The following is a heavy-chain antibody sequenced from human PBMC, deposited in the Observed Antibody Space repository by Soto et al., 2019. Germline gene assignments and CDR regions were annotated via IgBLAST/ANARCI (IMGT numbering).Heavy chain of an antibody. CDR2: IYYTGRT. V-gene: IGHV4-30-4*01. CDR3: AIDSGNSVYFDY. J-gene: IGHJ4*02. CDR1: GGSIRSGDYY. D-gene: IGHD2-21*02. Sequence: PSEALALTCPVSGGSIRSGDYYWRWIRHTPGKGLRWIGYIYYTGRTYYNPSLKSRVTISVDMSKNQFSLKLSSVTAADTAVYYCAIDSGNSVYFDYSGKATLVTVS.